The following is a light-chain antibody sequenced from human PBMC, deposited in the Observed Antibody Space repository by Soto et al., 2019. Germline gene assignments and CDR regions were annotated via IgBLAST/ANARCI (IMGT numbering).Light chain of an antibody. V-gene: IGKV3D-11*01. Sequence: VLTPSPSALSSIPGDTVTLSCRASQAVNTRLAWYQHKPGQAPRLLIYLTSNRAAGIPARFSGSGSETDFTLTISDVEPEDFAVYYCHQRQSWPLTFGGGAKVDIK. CDR2: LTS. J-gene: IGKJ4*01. CDR3: HQRQSWPLT. CDR1: QAVNTR.